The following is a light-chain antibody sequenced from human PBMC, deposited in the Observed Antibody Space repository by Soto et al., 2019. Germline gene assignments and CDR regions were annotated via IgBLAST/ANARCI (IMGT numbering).Light chain of an antibody. V-gene: IGLV3-21*04. CDR2: YDS. CDR1: NIGSKS. Sequence: SYELTQPPSVSVAPGKTARITCGGTNIGSKSVHWYQQKPGQAPVLVIYYDSDRPSGIPERFSGSNSGNTATLTISRVEAGDEADYYCQVWDSSSDQVFGGGTQLTVL. J-gene: IGLJ3*02. CDR3: QVWDSSSDQV.